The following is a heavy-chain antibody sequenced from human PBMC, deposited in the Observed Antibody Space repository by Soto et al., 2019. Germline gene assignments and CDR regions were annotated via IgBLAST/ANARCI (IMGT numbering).Heavy chain of an antibody. CDR3: AAPPTGNVYFNP. CDR1: GFTFSSYW. V-gene: IGHV3-7*01. CDR2: INPDGSTK. J-gene: IGHJ1*01. D-gene: IGHD2-8*02. Sequence: EVQLVESGGGLVQPGGSLRLSCAASGFTFSSYWMTWLRQAPVKGLEWVANINPDGSTKYYVDSVKGRFTISRDNAKNSLYLQMNSLRVEDTAVYYCAAPPTGNVYFNPWGQGALVTVSS.